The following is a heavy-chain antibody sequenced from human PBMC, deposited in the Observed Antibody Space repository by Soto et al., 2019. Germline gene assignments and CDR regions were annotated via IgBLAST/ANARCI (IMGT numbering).Heavy chain of an antibody. J-gene: IGHJ6*02. CDR3: AKIGTYLRMDV. CDR2: ISSGSGTT. V-gene: IGHV3-48*01. D-gene: IGHD3-10*01. CDR1: GFTFSSYS. Sequence: EVQLVESGGGLVQPGGSLRLSCAVSGFTFSSYSMNWVRQAPGKGLEWGSYISSGSGTTYYADSVKGRFSISRDNANNSLYLQMNSLRVEDTAVYYCAKIGTYLRMDVWGQGTTVTVSS.